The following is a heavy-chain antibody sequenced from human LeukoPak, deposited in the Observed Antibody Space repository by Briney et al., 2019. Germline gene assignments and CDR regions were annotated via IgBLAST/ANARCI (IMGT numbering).Heavy chain of an antibody. V-gene: IGHV1-46*02. CDR1: GYNFNIYH. CDR2: INPSGNST. J-gene: IGHJ6*02. CDR3: ARDFVSVMVVPTPGYAMDV. D-gene: IGHD2-15*01. Sequence: ASVKVSCKASGYNFNIYHMHWVRQAPGQGLEWMGIINPSGNSTRYAQKLEGGVTLTRDSSTSTAYMELRSLRSEDTAVYYCARDFVSVMVVPTPGYAMDVWGQGTTVTVSS.